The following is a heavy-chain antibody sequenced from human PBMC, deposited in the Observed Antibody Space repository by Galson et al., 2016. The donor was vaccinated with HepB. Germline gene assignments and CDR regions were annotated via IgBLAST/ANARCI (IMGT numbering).Heavy chain of an antibody. Sequence: YGGSTKYNPSLESRVTISVDKSKNQFSLKLISVTAADSAVYYCARNEGDGDYFEYWGQGILVAVSS. D-gene: IGHD3-16*01. CDR2: YGGST. CDR3: ARNEGDGDYFEY. J-gene: IGHJ4*02. V-gene: IGHV4-59*01.